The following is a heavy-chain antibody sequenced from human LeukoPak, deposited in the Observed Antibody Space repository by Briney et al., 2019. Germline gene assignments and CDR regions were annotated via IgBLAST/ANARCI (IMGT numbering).Heavy chain of an antibody. Sequence: ASVKVSCKASGYTFTTYDINWVRQATGQGLEWMGWMNPNSGNTGYAQKFQGRVTMTRNTSVSTAYMELNSLRSEDTAVYYCARANYYGSGKKDLDYWGQGTLVTVSS. CDR2: MNPNSGNT. CDR3: ARANYYGSGKKDLDY. D-gene: IGHD3-10*01. CDR1: GYTFTTYD. V-gene: IGHV1-8*01. J-gene: IGHJ4*02.